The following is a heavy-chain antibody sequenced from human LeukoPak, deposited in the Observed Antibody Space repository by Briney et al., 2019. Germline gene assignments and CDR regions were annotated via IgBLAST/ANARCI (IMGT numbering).Heavy chain of an antibody. V-gene: IGHV3-48*04. CDR2: ISTKNSTI. J-gene: IGHJ4*02. Sequence: GGSLRLSCAASGFTFSSYSMNWVREAPGEGGEWVSYISTKNSTIYYADSVKGRFTITRDNAKNTLYLQMKSLRAEDRAVYHCARADIGATISDYWGQGTLVTVSS. CDR3: ARADIGATISDY. D-gene: IGHD5-12*01. CDR1: GFTFSSYS.